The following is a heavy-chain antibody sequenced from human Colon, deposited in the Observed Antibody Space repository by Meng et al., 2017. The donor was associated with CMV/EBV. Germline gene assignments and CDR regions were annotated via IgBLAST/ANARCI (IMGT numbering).Heavy chain of an antibody. CDR2: ISAYTGDT. V-gene: IGHV1-18*01. CDR3: VRESQSGSYIYLQH. CDR1: GYTFTNYG. Sequence: QVALVQSRAEVKTPGASVKVSCKASGYTFTNYGISWVRQAPGQGLEWMGWISAYTGDTYYAQKFQGRVTMTTDTSTSTAYMELRSLRSDDTAVYYCVRESQSGSYIYLQHWGQGTLVTVFS. D-gene: IGHD1-26*01. J-gene: IGHJ1*01.